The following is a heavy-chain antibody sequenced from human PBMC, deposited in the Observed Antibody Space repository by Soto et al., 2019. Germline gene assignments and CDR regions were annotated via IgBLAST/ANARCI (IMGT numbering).Heavy chain of an antibody. D-gene: IGHD3-9*01. CDR2: IDAGNGNT. V-gene: IGHV1-3*01. CDR3: ARPETDYSRFDY. J-gene: IGHJ4*02. Sequence: QVQLVQSGAEVKKPGASVILSCKASGYTFTRNAIHWVRQAPGQRLEWIGKIDAGNGNTNYSQKFQGRVTIARDTSASAVYMELNTLESEDTSIYFCARPETDYSRFDYWGQGTLVTVSS. CDR1: GYTFTRNA.